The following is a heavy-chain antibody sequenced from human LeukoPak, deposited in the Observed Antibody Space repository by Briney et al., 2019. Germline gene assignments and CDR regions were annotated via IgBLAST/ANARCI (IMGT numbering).Heavy chain of an antibody. Sequence: SEALSLTCTVSGGSISSSSYYWGWIRQPSGKGLEWIGSIYYSGSTYYNPSLKSRVTISVDTSKNQFSLKLSSVTAADTAVYYCARHRWGRIVGATNIWGQGTLVTVSS. D-gene: IGHD1-26*01. CDR2: IYYSGST. CDR3: ARHRWGRIVGATNI. CDR1: GGSISSSSYY. V-gene: IGHV4-39*01. J-gene: IGHJ4*02.